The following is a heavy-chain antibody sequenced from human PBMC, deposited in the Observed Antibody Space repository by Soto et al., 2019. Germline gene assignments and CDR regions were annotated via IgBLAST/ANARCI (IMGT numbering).Heavy chain of an antibody. D-gene: IGHD1-26*01. CDR3: ARDLYSGSYYALDDY. Sequence: GGSLRLSCAASGFTFSSYAMSWVRQAPGKGLEWVSAISGSGSSTYYADSVKGRFTISRDNSKNTLYLQMNSLRAEDTAVYYCARDLYSGSYYALDDYWGQGTLVTVSS. J-gene: IGHJ4*02. CDR1: GFTFSSYA. V-gene: IGHV3-23*01. CDR2: ISGSGSST.